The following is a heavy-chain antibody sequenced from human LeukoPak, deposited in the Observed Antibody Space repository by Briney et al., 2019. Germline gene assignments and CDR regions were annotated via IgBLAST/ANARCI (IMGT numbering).Heavy chain of an antibody. V-gene: IGHV1-24*01. CDR1: GYTLTELS. Sequence: GASVKVSCKVSGYTLTELSKHWVRQAPGKGLEWMGGFDPEDGETIYAQKFQGRVTMTEDTSTDTAYMELSSLRSEDTAVYYCATLDYSNYLPLGWFDPWGQGTLVTVSS. J-gene: IGHJ5*02. CDR2: FDPEDGET. CDR3: ATLDYSNYLPLGWFDP. D-gene: IGHD4-11*01.